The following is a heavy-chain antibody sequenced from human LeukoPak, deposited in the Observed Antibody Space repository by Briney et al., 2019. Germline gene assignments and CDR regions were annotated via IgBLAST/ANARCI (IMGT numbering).Heavy chain of an antibody. D-gene: IGHD5-12*01. CDR1: GGSVSSNHYF. CDR3: ARDYRYSGYEFDY. Sequence: SETLSLTCTVSGGSVSSNHYFWGWIRQPPGKGLEWIGSIYYSGSTHYNPSLKSRVTISVDTSKNQFSLKLSSVTAADTAVYYCARDYRYSGYEFDYWGQGTMVTVSS. J-gene: IGHJ4*02. V-gene: IGHV4-39*07. CDR2: IYYSGST.